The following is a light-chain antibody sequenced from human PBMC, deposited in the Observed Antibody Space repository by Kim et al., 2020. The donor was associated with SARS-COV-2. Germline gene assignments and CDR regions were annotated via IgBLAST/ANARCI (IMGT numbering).Light chain of an antibody. Sequence: KVTISRSGSSSNIGNNSVNWYQQLPGTAPKLLIYDNNQRPSGIPDRFSGSKSGTSATLGISGLQTGDEADYYCGTWDSSLSAGVVFGGGTQLTVL. CDR2: DNN. J-gene: IGLJ2*01. CDR1: SSNIGNNS. CDR3: GTWDSSLSAGVV. V-gene: IGLV1-51*01.